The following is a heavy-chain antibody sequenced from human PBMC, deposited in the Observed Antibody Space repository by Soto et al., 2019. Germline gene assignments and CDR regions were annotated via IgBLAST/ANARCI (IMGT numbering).Heavy chain of an antibody. CDR3: ASASTLRYDSSGYYPIEAFEV. V-gene: IGHV1-69*02. J-gene: IGHJ3*01. D-gene: IGHD3-22*01. Sequence: QVQLVQSGAEVKKPGSSVKVSCKASGGTISSYTISWVRQAPGQGPEWMGRIIPIRGIANSAQKVKGRVTXPXPXPXXTASIELSSLRSEHTAVYYCASASTLRYDSSGYYPIEAFEVWGQGTMVTVSS. CDR1: GGTISSYT. CDR2: IIPIRGIA.